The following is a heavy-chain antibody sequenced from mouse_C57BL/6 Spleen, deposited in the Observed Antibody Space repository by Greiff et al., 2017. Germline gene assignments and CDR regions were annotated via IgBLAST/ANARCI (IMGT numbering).Heavy chain of an antibody. CDR2: ISDGGSYT. D-gene: IGHD2-3*01. CDR3: ASDGYRYAMDY. CDR1: GFTFSSYA. Sequence: DVKLQESGGGLVKPGGSLKLSCAASGFTFSSYALSWVRQTPEKRLEWVATISDGGSYTYYPDNVKGRFTISRDNAKNNLYLQMSHLKSEDTAMYYCASDGYRYAMDYWGQGTSVTVSS. V-gene: IGHV5-4*03. J-gene: IGHJ4*01.